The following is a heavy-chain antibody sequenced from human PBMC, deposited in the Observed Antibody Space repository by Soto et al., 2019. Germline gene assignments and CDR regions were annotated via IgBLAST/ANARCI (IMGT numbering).Heavy chain of an antibody. Sequence: SQTLSLTCAISGDSVSCNSAAWTWIRQSPSRGLEWLGRTYYRSKWYYDYALSVKSRITINPETSKNQFSLQLNSVTPEDTAVYYCARASYSSRWYWYFDYWGQGSLVTVS. J-gene: IGHJ4*02. V-gene: IGHV6-1*01. CDR1: GDSVSCNSAA. D-gene: IGHD6-13*01. CDR2: TYYRSKWYY. CDR3: ARASYSSRWYWYFDY.